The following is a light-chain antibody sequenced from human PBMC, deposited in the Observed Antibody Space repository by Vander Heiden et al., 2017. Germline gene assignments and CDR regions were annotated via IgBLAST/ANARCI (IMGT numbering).Light chain of an antibody. Sequence: SSSNIGSNYVDWYQQLPGTAPKLLIYRNNQRPSGVPDRFSGSKSGTSASLAISGLRSEDEADYYCAAWDDSLSGHWVFGGGTKLTVL. CDR3: AAWDDSLSGHWV. CDR1: SSNIGSNY. V-gene: IGLV1-47*01. J-gene: IGLJ3*02. CDR2: RNN.